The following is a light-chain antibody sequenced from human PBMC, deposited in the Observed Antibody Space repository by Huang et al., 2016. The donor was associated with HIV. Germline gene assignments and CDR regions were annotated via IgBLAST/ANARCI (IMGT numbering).Light chain of an antibody. CDR3: QQSYSTPWT. J-gene: IGKJ1*01. V-gene: IGKV1-39*01. Sequence: DIQMTQSPSSLSASVGDRVTITCRASQSISSYLNWYQQKPGKAPKLLIDAAFSLQSGVPSRFSGIGSGTDFTLTISSLQPEDFATYYCQQSYSTPWTFGQGTKVEIK. CDR1: QSISSY. CDR2: AAF.